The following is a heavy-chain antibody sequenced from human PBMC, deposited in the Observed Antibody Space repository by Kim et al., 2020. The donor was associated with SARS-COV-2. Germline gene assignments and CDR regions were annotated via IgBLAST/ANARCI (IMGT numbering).Heavy chain of an antibody. J-gene: IGHJ6*02. D-gene: IGHD6-19*01. CDR3: ARVETVAGTFLGMDV. Sequence: SETLSLTCTVSGGSISSYYWSWIRQPPGKGLEWIGYIYYSGSTNYNPSLKSRVTISVDTSKNQFSLKLSSVTTADTAVYYCARVETVAGTFLGMDVWGQGTTVTVSS. V-gene: IGHV4-59*01. CDR2: IYYSGST. CDR1: GGSISSYY.